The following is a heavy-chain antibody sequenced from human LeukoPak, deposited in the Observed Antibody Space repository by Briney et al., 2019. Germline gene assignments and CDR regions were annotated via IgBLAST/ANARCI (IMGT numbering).Heavy chain of an antibody. D-gene: IGHD6-19*01. CDR2: IYTSGST. CDR3: AKESGYSSGWYISQRGGYFDY. Sequence: SETLSLTCTVSGGSISSYYWSWIRQPAGKGLEWIGRIYTSGSTNYNPSLKNRVTMSVDTSKNQFSLKLSSVTAADTAVYYSAKESGYSSGWYISQRGGYFDYWGQGTLVTVSS. J-gene: IGHJ4*02. V-gene: IGHV4-4*07. CDR1: GGSISSYY.